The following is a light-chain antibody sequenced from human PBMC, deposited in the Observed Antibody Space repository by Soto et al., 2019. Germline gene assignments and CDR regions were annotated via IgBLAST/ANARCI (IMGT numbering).Light chain of an antibody. CDR3: QQYGSSTWT. J-gene: IGKJ1*01. CDR2: DAS. CDR1: QSVSSSY. Sequence: ETVLTQSPGTLSLSAGDRATLSCRASQSVSSSYLAWYQQKPGQAPRLLIYDASRRATGIPDRFSGSGSGTDFTLTISRLEPEDFAVYYCQQYGSSTWTFGQGTKVDI. V-gene: IGKV3-20*01.